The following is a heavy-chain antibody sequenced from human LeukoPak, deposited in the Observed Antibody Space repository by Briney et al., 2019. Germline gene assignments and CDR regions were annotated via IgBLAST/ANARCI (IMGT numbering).Heavy chain of an antibody. CDR3: AELGITMIGGV. D-gene: IGHD3-10*02. J-gene: IGHJ6*04. V-gene: IGHV3-48*04. Sequence: GGSLRPSCAASGFTFSSYSMNWVRQAPGKGLEWVSYISSSSSTIYYGDSVKGRFTISRDDAKNSLYLQMNSLRAEDTAVYYCAELGITMIGGVWGKGTTVTISS. CDR2: ISSSSSTI. CDR1: GFTFSSYS.